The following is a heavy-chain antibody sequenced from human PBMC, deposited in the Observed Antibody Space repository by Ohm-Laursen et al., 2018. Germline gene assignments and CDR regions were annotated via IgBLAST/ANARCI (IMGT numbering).Heavy chain of an antibody. D-gene: IGHD2/OR15-2a*01. Sequence: GSLRLSCSASGFIFSNYWMTWVRQAPGKGLEWVANIRKDGGETYYVDSVKGRFTISRDNAKNSLYLQINSLTGEDTAVYFCARDPTFHAFDIWGQGTMVTVSS. CDR2: IRKDGGET. CDR1: GFIFSNYW. V-gene: IGHV3-7*01. CDR3: ARDPTFHAFDI. J-gene: IGHJ3*02.